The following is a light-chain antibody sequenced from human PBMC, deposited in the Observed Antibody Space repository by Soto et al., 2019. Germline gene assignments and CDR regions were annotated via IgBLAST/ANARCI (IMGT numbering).Light chain of an antibody. J-gene: IGKJ1*01. Sequence: EIVRKQSRARRSASPGKKATLSCRASQSVSSNLAWYQQKPGQAPRLLIYGATTRATGIPARFSGSGSGTEFTLTISSLQSEDFAVYYCQQYNNWPRTFGQGTKVDIK. V-gene: IGKV3-15*01. CDR2: GAT. CDR1: QSVSSN. CDR3: QQYNNWPRT.